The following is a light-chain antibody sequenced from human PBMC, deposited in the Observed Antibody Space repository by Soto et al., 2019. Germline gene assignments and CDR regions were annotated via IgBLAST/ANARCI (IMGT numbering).Light chain of an antibody. J-gene: IGLJ3*02. CDR2: EVT. Sequence: QLVLTQPPSASGSPGQSVTISCTGTSSDVGGYNYVSWYQQYPGRAPKLMIYEVTKRPSGVPDRFSGSKSGNTASLTVSGLQAEDEADYYCSSYAASNNFYFVFGGGTKVTV. V-gene: IGLV2-8*01. CDR1: SSDVGGYNY. CDR3: SSYAASNNFYFV.